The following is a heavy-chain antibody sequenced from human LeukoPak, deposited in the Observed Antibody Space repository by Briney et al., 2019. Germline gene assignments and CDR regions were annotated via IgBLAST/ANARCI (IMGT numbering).Heavy chain of an antibody. CDR1: GFTFSSYA. CDR2: ISGSGGST. J-gene: IGHJ3*02. Sequence: GGSPRLSCAASGFTFSSYAMSWVRQAPGKGLEWVSAISGSGGSTYYADSVKGRFTISRDNSKNTLYLQMNSLRAEDTAVYYCAKEIMITFGGVIAPDAFDIWGQGTMVTVSS. V-gene: IGHV3-23*01. D-gene: IGHD3-16*02. CDR3: AKEIMITFGGVIAPDAFDI.